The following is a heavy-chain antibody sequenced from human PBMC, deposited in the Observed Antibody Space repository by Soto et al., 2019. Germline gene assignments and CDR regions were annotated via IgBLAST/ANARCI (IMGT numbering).Heavy chain of an antibody. CDR1: GGSFSGYY. Sequence: SETLSLTCAVYGGSFSGYYWSWIRQPPGKGLEWIGEINHSGSTNYNPSLKSRVTISVDTSKNQFSLKLSSVTAADTAVYYCARGGIVVVPAAIHGNWFDPWGQGTLVTVSS. D-gene: IGHD2-2*02. V-gene: IGHV4-34*01. CDR3: ARGGIVVVPAAIHGNWFDP. J-gene: IGHJ5*02. CDR2: INHSGST.